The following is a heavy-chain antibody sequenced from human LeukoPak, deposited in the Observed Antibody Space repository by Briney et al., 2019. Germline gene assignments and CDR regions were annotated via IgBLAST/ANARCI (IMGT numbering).Heavy chain of an antibody. CDR2: INPNSGGT. J-gene: IGHJ5*02. D-gene: IGHD5-12*01. CDR1: GYTFTGYY. V-gene: IGHV1-2*06. Sequence: ASVKVSCKASGYTFTGYYMHWVRQAPGQGLEWMGRINPNSGGTNYAQKFQGRVTMTRDTSISTAYTELSRLRSDDTAAYYCARKARYSGYENWFDPWGQGTLVTGSS. CDR3: ARKARYSGYENWFDP.